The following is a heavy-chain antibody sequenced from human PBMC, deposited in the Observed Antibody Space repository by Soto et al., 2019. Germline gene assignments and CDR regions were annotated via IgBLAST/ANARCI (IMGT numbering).Heavy chain of an antibody. CDR3: ARHEEEGPLDY. CDR1: GGSISSYY. V-gene: IGHV4-59*01. J-gene: IGHJ4*02. CDR2: IYYSGST. Sequence: SETLSLTCTVSGGSISSYYWSWIRQPPGKGLEWIGYIYYSGSTNYNPSLKSRVTISVDTSKNQFSLKLSSVTAADTAVYYCARHEEEGPLDYWGQGTPVTVSS.